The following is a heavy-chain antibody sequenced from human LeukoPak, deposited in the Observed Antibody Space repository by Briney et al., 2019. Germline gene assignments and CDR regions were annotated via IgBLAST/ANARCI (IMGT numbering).Heavy chain of an antibody. V-gene: IGHV4-34*01. CDR1: GGSFSGCY. CDR3: ARQKWLRGGDAFDI. Sequence: SETLSLTCAVYGGSFSGCYWSWIRQPPGKGLEWIGEINHSGSTNYNPSLKSRVTISVDTSKNQFSLKLSSVTAADTAVYYCARQKWLRGGDAFDIWGQGTMVTVSS. J-gene: IGHJ3*02. D-gene: IGHD3-22*01. CDR2: INHSGST.